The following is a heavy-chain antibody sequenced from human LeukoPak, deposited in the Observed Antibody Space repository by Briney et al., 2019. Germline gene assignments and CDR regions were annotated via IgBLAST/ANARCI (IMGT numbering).Heavy chain of an antibody. D-gene: IGHD3-22*01. V-gene: IGHV3-33*06. CDR2: IWYDGSNK. CDR1: GFTFSSYG. Sequence: PGRSLRLSCAASGFTFSSYGMHWVRQAPGKGLEWVAVIWYDGSNKYYAGSVKGRFTISRDNSKNTLYLQMNSLRAEDTAVYYRAKDREYYDSSGPVDYWGQGTLVTVSS. CDR3: AKDREYYDSSGPVDY. J-gene: IGHJ4*02.